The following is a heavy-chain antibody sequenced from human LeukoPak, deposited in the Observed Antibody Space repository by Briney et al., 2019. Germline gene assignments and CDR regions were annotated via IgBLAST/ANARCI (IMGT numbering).Heavy chain of an antibody. V-gene: IGHV3-21*01. CDR3: ARGGFVIGGTYFIDY. D-gene: IGHD1-26*01. Sequence: GGSLRLSCAASGFTFSSHSMNWVRQAPGKGLEWVSSISGSSSYIYYADSVKGRFTISRDNAKNSVYLQMNSLRVEDMAVYFCARGGFVIGGTYFIDYWGQGTLVTVSS. CDR2: ISGSSSYI. J-gene: IGHJ4*02. CDR1: GFTFSSHS.